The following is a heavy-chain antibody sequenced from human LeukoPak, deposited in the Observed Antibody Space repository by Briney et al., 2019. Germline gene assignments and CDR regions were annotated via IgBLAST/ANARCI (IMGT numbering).Heavy chain of an antibody. V-gene: IGHV4-59*01. CDR1: GGSISSYY. CDR3: ARVGGMTTINNAAFDI. Sequence: SETLSLTCTVSGGSISSYYWSWIRQPPGKGLEWIGYIYHSGSTNYNPSLKSRVTISLDRSKNQFSLKLTSVTAADTAIYYCARVGGMTTINNAAFDIWGQGTMVTVSS. D-gene: IGHD5-24*01. J-gene: IGHJ3*02. CDR2: IYHSGST.